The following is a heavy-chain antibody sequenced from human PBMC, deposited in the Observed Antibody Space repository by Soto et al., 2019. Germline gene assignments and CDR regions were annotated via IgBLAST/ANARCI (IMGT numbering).Heavy chain of an antibody. V-gene: IGHV2-5*01. J-gene: IGHJ5*02. CDR1: GFYLRTSGVG. D-gene: IGHD3-16*02. Sequence: SGPKLMNTSRTLTLTCTFYGFYLRTSGVGVGWICQPPGKALEWLALIYWNDDKRYSPSLKCRLTITKDTSKHQVVFTMTKLFPVQTATYYCAESLYWKNWYDPSRQGPLGIV. CDR2: IYWNDDK. CDR3: AESLYWKNWYDP.